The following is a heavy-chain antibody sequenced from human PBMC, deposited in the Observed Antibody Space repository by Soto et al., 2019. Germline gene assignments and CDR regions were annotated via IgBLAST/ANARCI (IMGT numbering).Heavy chain of an antibody. CDR1: GGSFSNYS. Sequence: QVQLVQSGAEVKRPGASMKVSCKASGGSFSNYSISWVRQAPGQGLEWMGGIIPIFGATNYAQKFQSRVTISADESTSTAYMEVSGLRSEDTAVYYCAGDGDHIAARHWGQGTLVTVSS. CDR3: AGDGDHIAARH. V-gene: IGHV1-69*01. CDR2: IIPIFGAT. D-gene: IGHD6-6*01. J-gene: IGHJ4*02.